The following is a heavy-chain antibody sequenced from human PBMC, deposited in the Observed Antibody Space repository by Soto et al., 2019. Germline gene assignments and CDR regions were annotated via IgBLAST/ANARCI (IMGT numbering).Heavy chain of an antibody. CDR1: GGSISSGDYY. CDR2: IYYSGST. CDR3: ASRKSSPYFDY. Sequence: SETQSLTCTVSGGSISSGDYYWSWIRQPPGKGLEWIGYIYYSGSTYYNPSLKSRVTISVDTSKNQFSLKLSSVTAADTAVYYCASRKSSPYFDYWGQGTLVTVSS. J-gene: IGHJ4*02. V-gene: IGHV4-30-4*01. D-gene: IGHD3-10*01.